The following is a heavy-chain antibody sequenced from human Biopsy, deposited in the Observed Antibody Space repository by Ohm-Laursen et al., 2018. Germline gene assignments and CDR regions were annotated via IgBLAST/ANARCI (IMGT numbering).Heavy chain of an antibody. D-gene: IGHD1-26*01. CDR2: IYYSGST. CDR3: ARVGVGAPSIDYFDS. CDR1: GGSIYNFF. Sequence: SETLSLTCTVSGGSIYNFFWSWIRRPPGKGLEWIGYIYYSGSTNYNPSLKSRVTISVDRSKNHFSLELSSVTAADTAVYYCARVGVGAPSIDYFDSWGQGALVTVSS. J-gene: IGHJ4*02. V-gene: IGHV4-59*01.